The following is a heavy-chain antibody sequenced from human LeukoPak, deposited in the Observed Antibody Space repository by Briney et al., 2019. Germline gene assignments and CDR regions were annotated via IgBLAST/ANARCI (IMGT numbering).Heavy chain of an antibody. CDR1: GFTFSSYE. J-gene: IGHJ4*02. V-gene: IGHV3-48*03. Sequence: PGGSLRLSCAASGFTFSSYEMTWVRQAPGKGLEWVSYISSSGVTIYYADSVKGRLTISRDNAKNSLYLQMNSLRAEDTAVYYCAKRVPGYSSGWYAEWGQGTLVTVSS. CDR3: AKRVPGYSSGWYAE. CDR2: ISSSGVTI. D-gene: IGHD6-19*01.